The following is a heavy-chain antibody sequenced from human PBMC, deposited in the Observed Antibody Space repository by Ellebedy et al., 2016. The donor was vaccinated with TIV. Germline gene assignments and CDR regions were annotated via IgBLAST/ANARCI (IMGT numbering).Heavy chain of an antibody. CDR1: GGSISSSSYY. Sequence: SETLSLTCTVSGGSISSSSYYWGWVRQPPGKGLEWIGYISYSGSTNYNPSLKSRVTISVDRSKNQFSLKLSSVTAADTAVYYCARSSGYYYFPDYWGQGTLVTVSS. CDR2: ISYSGST. D-gene: IGHD3-22*01. CDR3: ARSSGYYYFPDY. J-gene: IGHJ4*02. V-gene: IGHV4-61*05.